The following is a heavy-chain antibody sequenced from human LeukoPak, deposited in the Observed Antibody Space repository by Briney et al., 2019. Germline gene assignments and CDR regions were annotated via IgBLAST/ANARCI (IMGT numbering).Heavy chain of an antibody. J-gene: IGHJ5*02. D-gene: IGHD3-10*01. CDR1: GGSISSDSYY. V-gene: IGHV4-39*07. CDR2: IYYSGST. Sequence: SSETLSLTCVVSGGSISSDSYYWGWIRQPPGKGLEWIGSIYYSGSTYYNPSLKSRVIISIDTSKNQFSLKLSSVTAADTAVYYCARAYGSGSYAGDNWFDPWGQGTLVTVSS. CDR3: ARAYGSGSYAGDNWFDP.